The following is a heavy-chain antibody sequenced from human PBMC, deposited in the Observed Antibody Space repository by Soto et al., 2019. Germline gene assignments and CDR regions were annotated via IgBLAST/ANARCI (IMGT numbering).Heavy chain of an antibody. V-gene: IGHV1-69*13. CDR1: GGTFSSYA. CDR2: IIPIFGTA. Sequence: SVKVSCKASGGTFSSYAISWVRQAPGQGLEWMGGIIPIFGTANYAQKFQGRVTITADESTSTAYMELSSLRSEDTAVYYCARECITIFGVVIPTRGWFDHWGQGTLVTVSS. J-gene: IGHJ5*02. D-gene: IGHD3-3*01. CDR3: ARECITIFGVVIPTRGWFDH.